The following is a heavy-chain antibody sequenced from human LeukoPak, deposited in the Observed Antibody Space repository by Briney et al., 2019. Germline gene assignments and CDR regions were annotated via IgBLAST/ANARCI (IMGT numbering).Heavy chain of an antibody. CDR2: IEEDGSEK. V-gene: IGHV3-7*04. Sequence: PGGSLRLSCAASGFTFSSYWMTWVRQPPGKGLEWVANIEEDGSEKYYVDSVKGRFTISRDNAKISLYLQMNSLRAEDTAVYYCARGQLAFDSWGQGTLVTVSS. CDR1: GFTFSSYW. CDR3: ARGQLAFDS. J-gene: IGHJ4*02. D-gene: IGHD5-18*01.